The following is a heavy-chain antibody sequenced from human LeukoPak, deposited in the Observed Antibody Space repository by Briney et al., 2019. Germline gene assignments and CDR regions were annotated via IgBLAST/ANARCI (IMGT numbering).Heavy chain of an antibody. D-gene: IGHD3-10*01. J-gene: IGHJ4*02. V-gene: IGHV3-23*01. CDR3: AKRGVVVRVILVGFHKEAYYFDS. Sequence: GSLRLSCAVSGITLSNYGMTWVRQAPGKGLEWVAGISDTGGRTNYADSVKGRFTISRDNPKNTLYLQMNSLRAEDTAVYFCAKRGVVVRVILVGFHKEAYYFDSWGQGALVTVSS. CDR1: GITLSNYG. CDR2: ISDTGGRT.